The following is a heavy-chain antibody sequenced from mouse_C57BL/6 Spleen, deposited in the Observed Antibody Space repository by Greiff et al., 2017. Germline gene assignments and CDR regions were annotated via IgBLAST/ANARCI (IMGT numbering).Heavy chain of an antibody. CDR3: ARSPSMATVVADYFDY. CDR2: IRNKANGYTT. V-gene: IGHV7-3*01. CDR1: GFTFTDYY. D-gene: IGHD1-1*01. J-gene: IGHJ2*01. Sequence: EVKLVESGGGLVQPGGSLSLSCAASGFTFTDYYMSWVRQPPGKALEWLGFIRNKANGYTTEYSASVKGRFTISSDHSQSLLYLQMNALRAEDSATYCCARSPSMATVVADYFDYWGQGTTLTVSS.